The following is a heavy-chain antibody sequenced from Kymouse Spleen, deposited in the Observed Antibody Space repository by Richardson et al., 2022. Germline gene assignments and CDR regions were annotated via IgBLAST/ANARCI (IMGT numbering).Heavy chain of an antibody. J-gene: IGHJ4*02. Sequence: EVQLVESGGGLVQPGGSLRLSCAASGFTFSSYWMSWVRQAPGKGLEWVANIKQDGSEKYYVDSVKGRFTISRDNAKNSLYLQMNSLRAEDTAVYYCARAPRIAARLYYFDYWGQGTLVTVSS. V-gene: IGHV3-7*01. D-gene: IGHD6-6*01. CDR3: ARAPRIAARLYYFDY. CDR2: IKQDGSEK. CDR1: GFTFSSYW.